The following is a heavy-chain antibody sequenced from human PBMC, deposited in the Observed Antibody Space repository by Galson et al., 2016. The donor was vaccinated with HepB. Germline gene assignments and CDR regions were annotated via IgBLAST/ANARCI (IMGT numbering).Heavy chain of an antibody. J-gene: IGHJ2*01. CDR1: GFTFSSYA. Sequence: SLRLSGAASGFTFSSYAMGWVRQAPGKGLEWVSAISGSGGNSYYADSVKGRFTISRDNSKNTLYVQMHSLRAEDTAVYYCAKDYYDSSGYRSYWYFDLWGRGTLVTVSS. CDR2: ISGSGGNS. D-gene: IGHD3-22*01. CDR3: AKDYYDSSGYRSYWYFDL. V-gene: IGHV3-23*01.